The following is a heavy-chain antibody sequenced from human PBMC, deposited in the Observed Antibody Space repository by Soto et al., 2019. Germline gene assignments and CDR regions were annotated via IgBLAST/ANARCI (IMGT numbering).Heavy chain of an antibody. V-gene: IGHV3-30-3*01. Sequence: AGGSLRLSCAASGFTFSSYAMHWVRQAPGKGLEWVAVISYDGSNKYYADSVKGRFTISRDNSKNTLYLQMNSLRAEDTAVYYCAKSTHYYDSPNWFDPWGQGTLVTVSS. CDR3: AKSTHYYDSPNWFDP. J-gene: IGHJ5*02. D-gene: IGHD3-22*01. CDR2: ISYDGSNK. CDR1: GFTFSSYA.